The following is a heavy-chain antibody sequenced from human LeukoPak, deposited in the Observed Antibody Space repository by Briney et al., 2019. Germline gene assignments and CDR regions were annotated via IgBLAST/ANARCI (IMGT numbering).Heavy chain of an antibody. CDR3: ARDHGVITMMNGGDY. J-gene: IGHJ4*02. D-gene: IGHD3-22*01. V-gene: IGHV3-21*01. CDR1: GFTFSSYS. Sequence: GGSLRLSCAASGFTFSSYSINWVRQAPGKGLEWVPSVGSSSSSIYYADSVKGRFTISRDNAKNSLYLQMNSLRAEDTAVYYCARDHGVITMMNGGDYWGQGTLVTVSS. CDR2: VGSSSSSI.